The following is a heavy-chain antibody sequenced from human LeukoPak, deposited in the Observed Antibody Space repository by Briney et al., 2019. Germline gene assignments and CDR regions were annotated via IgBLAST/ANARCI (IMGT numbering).Heavy chain of an antibody. J-gene: IGHJ5*02. CDR1: GGSISSYY. CDR2: IYTSGST. CDR3: ARESREDYEVGYWFDP. Sequence: SETLSLTCTVSGGSISSYYWSWIRQPAGKGLEWIGRIYTSGSTNYNPSLKSRVTMSVDTSKNQFSLKLSSVTAADTAVYYCARESREDYEVGYWFDPWGQGTLVTVSS. V-gene: IGHV4-4*07. D-gene: IGHD4-17*01.